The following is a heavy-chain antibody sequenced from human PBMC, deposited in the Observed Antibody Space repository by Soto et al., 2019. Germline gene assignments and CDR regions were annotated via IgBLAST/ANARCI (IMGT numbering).Heavy chain of an antibody. Sequence: QVHLQESGPGLVQSSGTLSLTCGVSGAPISTGNWWTWVRQPPGKGLEWIGEIYHGRNTNYRPSLTNSVTISVEKATHRFSMRLSSVTAADTAVYYCASHSSYYYDTTAYCASWAQGALVTVSS. CDR1: GAPISTGNW. J-gene: IGHJ5*02. V-gene: IGHV4-4*02. CDR2: IYHGRNT. D-gene: IGHD3-22*01. CDR3: ASHSSYYYDTTAYCAS.